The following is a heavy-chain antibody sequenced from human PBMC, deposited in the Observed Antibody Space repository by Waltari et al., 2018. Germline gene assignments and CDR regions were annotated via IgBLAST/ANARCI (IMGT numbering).Heavy chain of an antibody. J-gene: IGHJ5*02. CDR2: ILPMLGLI. CDR1: GGTFSSNA. V-gene: IGHV1-69*04. Sequence: QVHLVQSGDELKEPGSSVSVSCKVSGGTFSSNAFSWVRQAPGQGLEWMGGILPMLGLIPSAPRFGGVFFFSFFLFSFSAYMVLNSLTSEDTAVYYCARSPQLTTANWFDPWGQGT. CDR3: ARSPQLTTANWFDP. D-gene: IGHD3-3*01.